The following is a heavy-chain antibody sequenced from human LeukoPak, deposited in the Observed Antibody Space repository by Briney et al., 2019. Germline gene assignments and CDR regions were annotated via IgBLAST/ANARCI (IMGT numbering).Heavy chain of an antibody. CDR3: ASTLLLSYYYGSGSLGY. CDR1: GFTFSNYA. CDR2: ISGSGGST. Sequence: GGSLRLSCAASGFTFSNYAMNWVRQAPGKGLEWVSTISGSGGSTYYADSVKGRFTISRDNSKNTLYLQMNSLRAEDTAVYYCASTLLLSYYYGSGSLGYWGQGTLVTVSS. V-gene: IGHV3-23*01. J-gene: IGHJ4*02. D-gene: IGHD3-10*01.